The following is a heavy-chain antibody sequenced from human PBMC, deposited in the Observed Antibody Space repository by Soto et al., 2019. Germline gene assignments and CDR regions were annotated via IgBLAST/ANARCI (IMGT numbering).Heavy chain of an antibody. CDR3: ARDKQLVGYYYGMDV. V-gene: IGHV3-21*01. J-gene: IGHJ6*02. CDR2: ISSSSSYI. Sequence: GGSLRLSCAASGFTFSSYSMNWVRQAPGKGLEWVSSISSSSSYIYYADSVKGRFTISRDNAKNSLYLQMNSLRAEDTAVYYCARDKQLVGYYYGMDVWGQGTTVTVSS. CDR1: GFTFSSYS. D-gene: IGHD6-6*01.